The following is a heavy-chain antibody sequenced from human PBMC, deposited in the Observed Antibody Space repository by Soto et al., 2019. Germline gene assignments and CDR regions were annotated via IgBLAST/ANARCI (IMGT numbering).Heavy chain of an antibody. J-gene: IGHJ6*02. Sequence: QVQLVQSGAEVKKPGASVKVSCKASGYTFTSYDINWVRQATGQGLEWMGWMNPNSGNTGYAQKFQGRVTMTRNTSISTAYMELSSLRSEDTAVYYCASGVVIIRENYYYCGMDVWGQGTTVTVSS. CDR3: ASGVVIIRENYYYCGMDV. D-gene: IGHD3-3*01. CDR1: GYTFTSYD. V-gene: IGHV1-8*01. CDR2: MNPNSGNT.